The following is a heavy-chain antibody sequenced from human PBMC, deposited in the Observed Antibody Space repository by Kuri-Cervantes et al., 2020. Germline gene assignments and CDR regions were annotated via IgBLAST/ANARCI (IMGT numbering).Heavy chain of an antibody. Sequence: GESLKISCAASGFTFSGSAMHWVRQASGKGLEWVGRIRSKANSYATAYAASVKGRFTISRDDSKNTAYLQMNSLKTEDTAVYYCARVTRYLYYYYYMDVWGKGTSVTVSS. CDR3: ARVTRYLYYYYYMDV. J-gene: IGHJ6*03. CDR1: GFTFSGSA. V-gene: IGHV3-73*01. D-gene: IGHD1-1*01. CDR2: IRSKANSYAT.